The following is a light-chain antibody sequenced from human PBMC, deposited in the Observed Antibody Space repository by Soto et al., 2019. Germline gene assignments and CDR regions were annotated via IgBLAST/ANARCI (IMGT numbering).Light chain of an antibody. CDR1: QSVTSSY. CDR2: GAS. V-gene: IGKV3-20*01. J-gene: IGKJ2*01. Sequence: EIVLTQSPGTLSLSPGERATLSCRASQSVTSSYLAWYQQKPGQASRLLIYGASSRATGIPDRFSGSGSGTDFTLTISRLEPEDFAVYYCQQYGSSPRYTFGQGTKLEI. CDR3: QQYGSSPRYT.